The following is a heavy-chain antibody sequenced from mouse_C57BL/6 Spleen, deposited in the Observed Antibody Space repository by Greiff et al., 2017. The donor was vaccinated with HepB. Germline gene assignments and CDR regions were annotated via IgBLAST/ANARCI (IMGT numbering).Heavy chain of an antibody. CDR3: ARSYYYAMDY. J-gene: IGHJ4*01. Sequence: VQLQQPGAELVRPGSSVKLSCKASGYTFTSYWMDWVKQRPGQGLEWIGNIYPSDSETHYNQKFKDKATLTVDKSSSTAYMQLSSLTSEDSAVYYCARSYYYAMDYWGQGPSVTVSS. CDR1: GYTFTSYW. V-gene: IGHV1-61*01. CDR2: IYPSDSET.